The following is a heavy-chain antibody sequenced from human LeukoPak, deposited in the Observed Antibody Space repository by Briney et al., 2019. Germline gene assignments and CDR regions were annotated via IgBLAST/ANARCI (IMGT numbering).Heavy chain of an antibody. CDR3: ARVGEGRYYQYYYMDV. J-gene: IGHJ6*03. CDR2: ISKNGGNT. CDR1: GFTLSSYA. D-gene: IGHD1-26*01. V-gene: IGHV3-64*01. Sequence: GGSLRLSCAASGFTLSSYAMHWVRQAPGKGLEYVSAISKNGGNTYYANSVKGRFSISRHNSKNTLYLQMGSLRTEDMAVYYCARVGEGRYYQYYYMDVWGKGTTVTVSS.